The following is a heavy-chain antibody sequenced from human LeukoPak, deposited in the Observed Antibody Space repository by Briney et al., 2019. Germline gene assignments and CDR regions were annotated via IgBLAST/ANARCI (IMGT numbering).Heavy chain of an antibody. CDR2: INPSGGST. CDR1: GYTFTSYY. CDR3: ARRRSNDVGASYFDY. Sequence: ASVKVSCKASGYTFTSYYMHWVRQAPGQGLEWMGIINPSGGSTSYAQKFQGRVTMTRDTSTSTVYMELSSLRSEDTAVYYCARRRSNDVGASYFDYWGQGTLVTVSS. V-gene: IGHV1-46*01. J-gene: IGHJ4*02. D-gene: IGHD1-1*01.